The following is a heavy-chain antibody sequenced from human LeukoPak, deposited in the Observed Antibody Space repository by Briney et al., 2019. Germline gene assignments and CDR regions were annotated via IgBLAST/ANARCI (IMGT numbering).Heavy chain of an antibody. D-gene: IGHD3-22*01. CDR3: AREGLGRYYPTLDY. CDR2: IGTAGGT. CDR1: GFTFSSYD. Sequence: PGGSLRLSCAASGFTFSSYDMHWVRQVTGKGLEWVSAIGTAGGTYYADSVKGRFTTSREDAKNSFYLQMNSLRVGYTAMYFCAREGLGRYYPTLDYWGQGILVTVSS. V-gene: IGHV3-13*04. J-gene: IGHJ4*02.